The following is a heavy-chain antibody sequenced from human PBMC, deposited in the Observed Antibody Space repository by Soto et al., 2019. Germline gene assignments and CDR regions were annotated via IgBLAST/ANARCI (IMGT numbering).Heavy chain of an antibody. V-gene: IGHV1-69*05. CDR1: GGTFSSYA. CDR3: ARPHNWNQLRL. Sequence: SVKVSCKASGGTFSSYAISWVRQAPGQGLEWMGGIIPIFGTANYAQKFQGRVTMTRDTSISTAYMELSRLRSDDTAVYDCARPHNWNQLRLWGQGTMVTVSS. J-gene: IGHJ4*02. D-gene: IGHD1-20*01. CDR2: IIPIFGTA.